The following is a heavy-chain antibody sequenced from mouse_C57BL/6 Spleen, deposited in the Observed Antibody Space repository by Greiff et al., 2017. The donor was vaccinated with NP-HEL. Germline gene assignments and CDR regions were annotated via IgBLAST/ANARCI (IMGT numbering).Heavy chain of an antibody. CDR3: TARGYGSLFNY. Sequence: VQLQQSGAELVRPGASVKLSCTASGFNIKDDYMHWVKQRPEQGLEWIGWIDPENGDTEYASKFQGKATITADTSSNTACLQHSNLTSEDTAVYYCTARGYGSLFNYWGKGTTLTVSS. CDR2: IDPENGDT. CDR1: GFNIKDDY. D-gene: IGHD1-1*01. J-gene: IGHJ2*01. V-gene: IGHV14-4*01.